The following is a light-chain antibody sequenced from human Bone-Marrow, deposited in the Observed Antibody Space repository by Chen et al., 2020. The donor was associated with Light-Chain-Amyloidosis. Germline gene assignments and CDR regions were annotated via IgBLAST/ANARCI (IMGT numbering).Light chain of an antibody. CDR1: QSISSY. Sequence: DIQMTQSPSSLSASVRDRVTITCRASQSISSYLNWYQQIPGKAPKLLIYAASSLQSGVPSRFSGSGSGTDFTLTINSLQPEDFATYDCQQSYSTPYTFGQGTKLEIK. J-gene: IGKJ2*01. V-gene: IGKV1-39*01. CDR2: AAS. CDR3: QQSYSTPYT.